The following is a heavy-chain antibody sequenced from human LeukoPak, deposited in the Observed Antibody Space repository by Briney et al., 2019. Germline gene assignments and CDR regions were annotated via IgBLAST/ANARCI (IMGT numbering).Heavy chain of an antibody. Sequence: PWGSLRLSCAASGFTFSSYWMHWVRQAPGKGLVWVSRINSDGSSTSYADSVKGRFTISRDNAKNTLYLQMNSLRAEDTAVYYCARENYDFWTGHFPYYYYYMDVWGKGTTVTVSS. CDR3: ARENYDFWTGHFPYYYYYMDV. J-gene: IGHJ6*03. V-gene: IGHV3-74*01. CDR2: INSDGSST. D-gene: IGHD3-3*01. CDR1: GFTFSSYW.